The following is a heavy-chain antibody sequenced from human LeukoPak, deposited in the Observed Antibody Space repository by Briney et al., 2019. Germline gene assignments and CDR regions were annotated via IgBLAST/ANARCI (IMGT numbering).Heavy chain of an antibody. J-gene: IGHJ4*02. CDR2: IKQDGSEK. CDR1: GFTFSSYG. Sequence: GGSLRLSCAASGFTFSSYGMHWVRQAPGKGLEWVANIKQDGSEKYYVDSVKGRFTISRDNAKNSLYLQMNSLRVEDTAVYYCARLIVGAIDYWGQGTLVTVSS. D-gene: IGHD1-26*01. V-gene: IGHV3-7*01. CDR3: ARLIVGAIDY.